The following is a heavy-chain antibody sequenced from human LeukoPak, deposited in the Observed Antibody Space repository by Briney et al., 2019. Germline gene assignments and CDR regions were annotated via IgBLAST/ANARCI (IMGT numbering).Heavy chain of an antibody. V-gene: IGHV1-2*02. CDR3: ARGEVDSSSWYRPRYYYMDV. Sequence: GASVKVSCKASGYTFTGYYMHWVRQAPGQGLEWMGWINPNSGGTNYAQKFQGRVTMTRDTSISTAYMELSRLRSDDTAVYYCARGEVDSSSWYRPRYYYMDVWGKGTTVTISS. CDR2: INPNSGGT. CDR1: GYTFTGYY. J-gene: IGHJ6*03. D-gene: IGHD6-13*01.